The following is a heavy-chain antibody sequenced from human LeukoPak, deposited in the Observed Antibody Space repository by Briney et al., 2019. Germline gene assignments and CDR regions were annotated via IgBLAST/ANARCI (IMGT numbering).Heavy chain of an antibody. CDR3: ARFGIAAAGMIDY. D-gene: IGHD6-13*01. J-gene: IGHJ4*02. V-gene: IGHV4-59*08. CDR1: GGSISSYY. Sequence: PSETLSLTCTVSGGSISSYYWSWIRQPPGKGLEWIGYIYYSGSTNYNPSLKSRVTISVDTSKNQFSLKLSSVTAADTAVYYCARFGIAAAGMIDYWGQGTLVTVSS. CDR2: IYYSGST.